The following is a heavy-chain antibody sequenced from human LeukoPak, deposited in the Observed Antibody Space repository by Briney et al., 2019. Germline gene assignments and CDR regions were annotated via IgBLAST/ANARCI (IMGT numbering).Heavy chain of an antibody. D-gene: IGHD5-18*01. CDR2: IRYDGTNK. CDR1: GFTFTRYD. Sequence: GGSLRLSCVASGFTFTRYDMHWVRQAPGKGLEWVAVIRYDGTNKEYADSVKGRFTISRDNSKNTLYLQMSSLRAEDTAVYYCARDRVRGYSYGLFDYWGQGTLVTVSP. CDR3: ARDRVRGYSYGLFDY. J-gene: IGHJ4*02. V-gene: IGHV3-33*01.